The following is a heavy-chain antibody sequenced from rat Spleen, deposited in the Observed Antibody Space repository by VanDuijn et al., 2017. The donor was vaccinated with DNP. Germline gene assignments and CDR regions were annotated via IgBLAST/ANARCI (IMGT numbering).Heavy chain of an antibody. Sequence: EVQLVESGGGLVQPGSPLKLSCAASGFTFSDYYMAWVRPAPKTSLEWVATISYDGSDTYYRDSMKGRFTISRDNAKSTLYLQMNSLRSEDTATYFCVGRPPPTRGPFDYWGQGVTVTVSS. D-gene: IGHD1-4*01. J-gene: IGHJ2*01. CDR3: VGRPPPTRGPFDY. CDR1: GFTFSDYY. V-gene: IGHV5-7*01. CDR2: ISYDGSDT.